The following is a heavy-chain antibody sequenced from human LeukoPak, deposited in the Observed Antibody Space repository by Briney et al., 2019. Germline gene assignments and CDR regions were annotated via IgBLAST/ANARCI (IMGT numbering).Heavy chain of an antibody. CDR2: ISAYNGNT. J-gene: IGHJ6*02. D-gene: IGHD3-3*01. V-gene: IGHV1-18*01. Sequence: ASVKVSCKASGYTFTSYGISWVRQAPGQVLEWMGWISAYNGNTNYAQKLQGRVTMTTDTSTSTAYMELRSLRSDDTAVYYCARDRRLLRFLEWSYGMDVWGQGTTVTVSS. CDR3: ARDRRLLRFLEWSYGMDV. CDR1: GYTFTSYG.